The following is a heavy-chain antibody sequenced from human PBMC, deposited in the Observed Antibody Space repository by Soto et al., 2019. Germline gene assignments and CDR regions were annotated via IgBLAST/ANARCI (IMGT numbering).Heavy chain of an antibody. CDR1: VGSFSGYY. CDR3: ARGEIRERSQVLDY. D-gene: IGHD1-1*01. V-gene: IGHV4-34*01. J-gene: IGHJ4*02. CDR2: INRSRST. Sequence: PSETLSFTCAVYVGSFSGYYWSLIRQRPGKGLECIWEINRSRSTHYNTSLKSRVTISVDTSKNQLPLKLSSVTAADTAVYYCARGEIRERSQVLDYWGKGNPVTVSS.